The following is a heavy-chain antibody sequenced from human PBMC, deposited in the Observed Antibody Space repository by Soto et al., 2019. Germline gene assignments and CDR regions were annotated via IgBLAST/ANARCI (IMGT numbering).Heavy chain of an antibody. CDR3: ARTHYDSNTFYYYFAD. Sequence: QVQLQQWGAGLLKPSETLSLTCAVYGGSLSGYYCSWIRQPPGKGLEWIGEIFQGGSTNYRPSLKGRVSMSVATSKNHFSLELSSVAAADTAVYYCARTHYDSNTFYYYFADWGQGPLVTVAS. CDR1: GGSLSGYY. CDR2: IFQGGST. J-gene: IGHJ4*02. V-gene: IGHV4-34*12. D-gene: IGHD3-22*01.